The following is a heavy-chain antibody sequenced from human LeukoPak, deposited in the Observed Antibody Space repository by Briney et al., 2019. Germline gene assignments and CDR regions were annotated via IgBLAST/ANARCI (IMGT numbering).Heavy chain of an antibody. CDR1: GYAFTDYY. D-gene: IGHD6-6*01. J-gene: IGHJ4*02. Sequence: ASVKVSCKTSGYAFTDYYIHWMRQAPGQGLEWMGWINSNSGGTSYAQKFQGRVTLTRDTPTRTAFMELNRLTSDDTAVYYCARTSIAARRADFDYWGQGTVVTVSS. CDR3: ARTSIAARRADFDY. CDR2: INSNSGGT. V-gene: IGHV1-2*02.